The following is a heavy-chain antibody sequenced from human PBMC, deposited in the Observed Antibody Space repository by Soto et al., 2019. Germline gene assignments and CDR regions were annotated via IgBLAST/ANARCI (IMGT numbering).Heavy chain of an antibody. CDR1: GYTFTRYG. CDR3: ARAPGTAVVTGYSDYGMDV. CDR2: ISAYNGKT. D-gene: IGHD5-18*01. J-gene: IGHJ6*02. Sequence: ASVKVSCKASGYTFTRYGISWVRQAPGQGLEWMGWISAYNGKTNYAQKVQGRVTMTTDTSTDTAYMELRSLRTDDTAVYYCARAPGTAVVTGYSDYGMDVWGQGTTVTVSS. V-gene: IGHV1-18*01.